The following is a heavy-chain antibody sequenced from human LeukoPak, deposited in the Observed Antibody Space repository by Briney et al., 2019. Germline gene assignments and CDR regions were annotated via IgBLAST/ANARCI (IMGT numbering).Heavy chain of an antibody. CDR3: ARDGVGATVFDY. J-gene: IGHJ4*02. CDR1: GYSISTAYY. D-gene: IGHD1-26*01. Sequence: PSETLSLTCSVSGYSISTAYYWGWIRQPPGKGLEWIGTIHFSGSIYFNPSLKSRVTMSLDTSKNQVSLKLSSVTAADTAVYYCARDGVGATVFDYWGQGIVVTVSS. CDR2: IHFSGSI. V-gene: IGHV4-38-2*02.